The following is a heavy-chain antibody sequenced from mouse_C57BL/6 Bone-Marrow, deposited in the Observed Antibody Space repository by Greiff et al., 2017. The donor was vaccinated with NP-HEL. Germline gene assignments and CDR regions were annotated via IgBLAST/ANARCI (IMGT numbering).Heavy chain of an antibody. V-gene: IGHV5-17*01. CDR1: GFTFSDYG. J-gene: IGHJ2*01. D-gene: IGHD1-2*01. Sequence: EVKLMESGGGLVKPGGSLKLSCAASGFTFSDYGMHWVRQAPEKGLEWVAYISSGSSTIYYADTVKGRFTISRDNAKNTLFLQMTSLRSEDTAMYYCAMPNCSLTDFDYWGQGTTLTVSS. CDR3: AMPNCSLTDFDY. CDR2: ISSGSSTI.